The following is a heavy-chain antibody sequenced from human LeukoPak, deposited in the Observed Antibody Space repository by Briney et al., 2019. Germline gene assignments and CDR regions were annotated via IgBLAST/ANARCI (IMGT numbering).Heavy chain of an antibody. Sequence: NTSETLPLTCTVSGGSISSYYWTWMRQPPGKGLEWIGYIHYTGSTNYNPSLKSRLTISLDTSKNQFSLKLTSVTAADTAVYYCARYSYEGYYFDYWGQGTLVTVSS. V-gene: IGHV4-59*13. CDR3: ARYSYEGYYFDY. CDR1: GGSISSYY. D-gene: IGHD3-22*01. CDR2: IHYTGST. J-gene: IGHJ4*02.